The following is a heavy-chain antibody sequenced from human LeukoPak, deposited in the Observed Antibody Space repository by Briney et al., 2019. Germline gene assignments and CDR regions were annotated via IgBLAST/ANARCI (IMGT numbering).Heavy chain of an antibody. CDR1: GFTFSGSD. V-gene: IGHV3-73*01. Sequence: VGSLKLSCAASGFTFSGSDIHWVRQASGKGLEWVGRIRSETYTYATAYGASVKGRFTISRDDSKNTAYLQVNSLKTEDTAVYYCTRAYYDTSGDYHYGDSWGQGTLVTDSS. CDR3: TRAYYDTSGDYHYGDS. D-gene: IGHD3-22*01. CDR2: IRSETYTYAT. J-gene: IGHJ4*02.